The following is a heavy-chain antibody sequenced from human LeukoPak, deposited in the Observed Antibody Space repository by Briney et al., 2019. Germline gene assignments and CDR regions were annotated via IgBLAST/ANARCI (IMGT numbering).Heavy chain of an antibody. J-gene: IGHJ3*02. V-gene: IGHV4-59*01. Sequence: PSETLSLTCTVSGGSISSYYWSWIRQPPGKGLEWIGYIYYSGSTNYNPSLKSRVTISVDTSKNQFSLKLSSVTAADTAVYYCARVGRGGPSIAAGDPIWGQATMVSVSS. CDR3: ARVGRGGPSIAAGDPI. D-gene: IGHD6-25*01. CDR1: GGSISSYY. CDR2: IYYSGST.